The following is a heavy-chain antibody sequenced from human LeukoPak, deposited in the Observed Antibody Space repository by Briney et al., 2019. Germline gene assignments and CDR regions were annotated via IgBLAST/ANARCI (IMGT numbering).Heavy chain of an antibody. V-gene: IGHV3-23*01. D-gene: IGHD4-17*01. CDR3: AKGRNEDGDAALNY. Sequence: PGGSLRLSCAASGFTFTSYAMSWVRQAPGKGLEWVSSISGSGDNTFYADSVKGRFTIPRDNSKNTLYLQMNTLRAEDTAAYHCAKGRNEDGDAALNYWGQGTLVTVSS. J-gene: IGHJ4*02. CDR1: GFTFTSYA. CDR2: ISGSGDNT.